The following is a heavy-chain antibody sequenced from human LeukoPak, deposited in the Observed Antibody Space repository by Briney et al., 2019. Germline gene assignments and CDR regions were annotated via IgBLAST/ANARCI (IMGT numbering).Heavy chain of an antibody. CDR2: INHSGST. CDR3: SRGAYSSSSAFDI. J-gene: IGHJ3*02. CDR1: GGSFSGYY. V-gene: IGHV4-34*01. D-gene: IGHD6-6*01. Sequence: PSETLSLTCAVYGGSFSGYYWSWIRQPPGKWLEWIGEINHSGSTNYDPSLKSRVTISVDTSKNQFSLKLSSVTAADTAVYYCSRGAYSSSSAFDIWGQGTMVTVSS.